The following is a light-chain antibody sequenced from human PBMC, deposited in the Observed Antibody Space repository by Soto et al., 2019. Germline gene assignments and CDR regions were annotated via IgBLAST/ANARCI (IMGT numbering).Light chain of an antibody. Sequence: DIQLTQSPSFLSASVGDRVTITCRASQGISSYLTWYQQKPATAPKLLIFAASTLQNGGPSWFSGSGFGTEFILPLSSLQPVYFATSCGLHLHSYSPHTFGLGTKVDSK. CDR1: QGISSY. V-gene: IGKV1-9*01. J-gene: IGKJ3*01. CDR2: AAS. CDR3: LHLHSYSPHT.